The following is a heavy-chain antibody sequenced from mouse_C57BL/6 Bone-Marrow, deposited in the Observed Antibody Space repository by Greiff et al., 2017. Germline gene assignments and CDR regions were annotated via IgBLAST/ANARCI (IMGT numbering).Heavy chain of an antibody. J-gene: IGHJ3*01. Sequence: EVQLQESGPRLVNPSQSPSLICSVTGYSITSGYYWNWIRQFPGNKLEWMGYISYDGSNNYNPSLKNRISTTRGTSKNQFFLKLNSVTTEDTATYYYARDSSGYGFAYWSQGALVTVCA. CDR3: ARDSSGYGFAY. CDR1: GYSITSGYY. V-gene: IGHV3-6*01. CDR2: ISYDGSN. D-gene: IGHD3-2*02.